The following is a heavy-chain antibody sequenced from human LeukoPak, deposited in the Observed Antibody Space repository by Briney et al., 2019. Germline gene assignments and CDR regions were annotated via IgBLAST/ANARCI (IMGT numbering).Heavy chain of an antibody. Sequence: GRSLRLSCAASGFTFSSYSMNWVRQAPGKGLEWVSYISSSSSTIYYADSVKGRFTISRDNAKNSLYLQMNSLRAEDTAVYYCARDKGSDFWSDPREYYFDYWGQGTLVTVSS. D-gene: IGHD3-3*01. CDR1: GFTFSSYS. CDR3: ARDKGSDFWSDPREYYFDY. J-gene: IGHJ4*02. CDR2: ISSSSSTI. V-gene: IGHV3-48*01.